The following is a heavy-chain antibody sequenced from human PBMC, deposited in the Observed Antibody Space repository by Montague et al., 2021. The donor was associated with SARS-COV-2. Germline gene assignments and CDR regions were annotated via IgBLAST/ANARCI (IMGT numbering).Heavy chain of an antibody. J-gene: IGHJ5*02. D-gene: IGHD3-9*01. V-gene: IGHV3-30-3*01. Sequence: SLRLSCAASGFTFSSYAMHWVRQAPGKGLEWVAVITNGGSNKYYADSVKGRFTISRDNSKNTLYLQMNSLRAEDTAVYYCARGVRTIVSGDWFDPWGQGTLVTVSS. CDR3: ARGVRTIVSGDWFDP. CDR1: GFTFSSYA. CDR2: ITNGGSNK.